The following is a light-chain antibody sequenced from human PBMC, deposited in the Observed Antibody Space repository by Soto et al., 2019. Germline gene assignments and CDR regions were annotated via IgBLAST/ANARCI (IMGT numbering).Light chain of an antibody. J-gene: IGKJ1*01. V-gene: IGKV1-5*03. Sequence: DIQMTQSPSTLSASVGDRVTITCRASQSISNWLAWYQQKPGKAPKLLIYMASTLETGVPSRFSGSGSGADFTLTISSLQPEDFATYYCQPYKSFPWTFGQGAKVE. CDR1: QSISNW. CDR2: MAS. CDR3: QPYKSFPWT.